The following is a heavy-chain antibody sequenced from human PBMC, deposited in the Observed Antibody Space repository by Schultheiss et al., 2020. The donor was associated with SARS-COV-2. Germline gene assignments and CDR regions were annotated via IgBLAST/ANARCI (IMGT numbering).Heavy chain of an antibody. CDR3: ARAYCSGGSCYYFDY. CDR2: IYTSGST. J-gene: IGHJ4*02. V-gene: IGHV4-59*10. D-gene: IGHD2-15*01. CDR1: GGSFSGYY. Sequence: SETLSLTCAVYGGSFSGYYWSWIRQPAGKGLEWIGRIYTSGSTNYNPSLKSRVTMSVDTSKNQFSLKLSSVTAADTAVYYCARAYCSGGSCYYFDYWGQGTLVTVSS.